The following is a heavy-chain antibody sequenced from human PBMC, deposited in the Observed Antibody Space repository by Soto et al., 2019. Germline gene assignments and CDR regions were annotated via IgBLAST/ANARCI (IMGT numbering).Heavy chain of an antibody. D-gene: IGHD2-15*01. CDR1: GGSFSGYY. J-gene: IGHJ6*04. V-gene: IGHV4-34*01. CDR2: INHSGST. CDR3: AREYCSGGSCYLVMDV. Sequence: SETLSLTCAVYGGSFSGYYWSWIRQPPGKGLEWIGEINHSGSTNYNPSLKSRVTISVDTSKNQFSLKLSSVTAADTAVYYCAREYCSGGSCYLVMDVWGKGTTVTVSS.